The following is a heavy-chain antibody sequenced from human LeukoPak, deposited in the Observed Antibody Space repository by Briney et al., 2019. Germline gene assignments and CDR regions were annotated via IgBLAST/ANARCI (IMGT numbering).Heavy chain of an antibody. D-gene: IGHD2-2*01. Sequence: GGSLRPSCAASGFTFSSYAMHWVRQAPGKGLEWVAVISYDGSNKYYADSVKGRFTISRDNSKNTLYLQMNSLRAEDTAVYYYARGSGGRTIWVAVPAAQSSNYYYYGMDVWGQGTTVTVSS. CDR3: ARGSGGRTIWVAVPAAQSSNYYYYGMDV. CDR2: ISYDGSNK. CDR1: GFTFSSYA. J-gene: IGHJ6*02. V-gene: IGHV3-30-3*01.